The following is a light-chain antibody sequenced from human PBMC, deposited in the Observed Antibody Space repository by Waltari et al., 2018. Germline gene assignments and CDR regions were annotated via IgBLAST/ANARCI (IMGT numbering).Light chain of an antibody. J-gene: IGKJ4*01. V-gene: IGKV1-39*01. CDR2: AAS. CDR3: QQSYSTLRLT. Sequence: DIQMTQSPSSLSASVGDRVTITCRARQSISSYLNWYQQKPGKAPKLLIYAASSLQSGVPSRFSGSGSGTDFTLTISSLQPEDFATYYCQQSYSTLRLTFGGGTKVEIK. CDR1: QSISSY.